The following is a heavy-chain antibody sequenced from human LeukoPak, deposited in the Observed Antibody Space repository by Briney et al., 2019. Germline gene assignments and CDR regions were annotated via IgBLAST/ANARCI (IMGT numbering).Heavy chain of an antibody. CDR1: GYSISSGYY. CDR2: IYNSGST. Sequence: SETLSLTCTVSGYSISSGYYWGWIRQPPGKGLEWIGSIYNSGSTYYNPSLKSRVTISVDTSKNQFSLKLSSVTAADTAVYYCARDRYYYDSSGYSQLDYWGQGTLVTVSS. CDR3: ARDRYYYDSSGYSQLDY. J-gene: IGHJ4*02. D-gene: IGHD3-22*01. V-gene: IGHV4-38-2*02.